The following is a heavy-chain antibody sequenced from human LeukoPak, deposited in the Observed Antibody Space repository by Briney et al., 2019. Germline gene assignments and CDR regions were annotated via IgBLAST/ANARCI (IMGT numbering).Heavy chain of an antibody. CDR3: ARDRYGRRREGNWGSNYYYGMDV. CDR2: IYYSGST. D-gene: IGHD7-27*01. Sequence: SETLSLTCTVSGGSISSSSYYWGWIRQPPGKGLEWIGSIYYSGSTYYNPSLKSRVTISVDTSKNQFSLKLSSVTAADTAVYYCARDRYGRRREGNWGSNYYYGMDVWGQGTTVTVSS. J-gene: IGHJ6*02. CDR1: GGSISSSSYY. V-gene: IGHV4-39*07.